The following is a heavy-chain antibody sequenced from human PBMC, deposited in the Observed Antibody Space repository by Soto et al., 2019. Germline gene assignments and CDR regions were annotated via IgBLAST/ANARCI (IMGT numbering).Heavy chain of an antibody. CDR3: ARIGTLFGIVTNNWFDP. CDR1: VASITSDDYY. J-gene: IGHJ5*02. Sequence: PSETLSLTCTVSVASITSDDYYWSWIRHPPGKGLEWIGYISYSGSTYYNPSLKSRVTTSLDRSKNQISLYLNSVTAADTAVYYCARIGTLFGIVTNNWFDPWGQGTLVTVSS. CDR2: ISYSGST. V-gene: IGHV4-30-4*01. D-gene: IGHD3-3*01.